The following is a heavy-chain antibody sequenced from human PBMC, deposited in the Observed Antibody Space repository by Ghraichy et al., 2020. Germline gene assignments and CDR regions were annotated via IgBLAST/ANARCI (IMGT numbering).Heavy chain of an antibody. J-gene: IGHJ4*02. V-gene: IGHV3-74*01. Sequence: GGSLRLSCEASGFTFNSFWMHWVRQAPGKGLVWVSRINNDGSGTNYADSVKGRFTVSRDNAKNTLYLRMNSLRAEDTAVYYCARDRPGYCSSSSCSYYFDPWGQGTLVTVSS. D-gene: IGHD2-2*01. CDR1: GFTFNSFW. CDR3: ARDRPGYCSSSSCSYYFDP. CDR2: INNDGSGT.